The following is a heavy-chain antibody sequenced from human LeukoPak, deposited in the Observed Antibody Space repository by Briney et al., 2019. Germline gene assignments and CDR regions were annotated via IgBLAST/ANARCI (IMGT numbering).Heavy chain of an antibody. CDR3: ARDQDLYSSGWYGVNY. CDR1: GYTFTSYG. D-gene: IGHD6-19*01. Sequence: ASVKVSCKASGYTFTSYGIRRVRQAPGQGLEWMGWISAYNSNTNYAQKLQGRVTMTTDTSTSTAYMELRSLRSGDTAVYYCARDQDLYSSGWYGVNYWGQGTLVTVSS. V-gene: IGHV1-18*01. CDR2: ISAYNSNT. J-gene: IGHJ4*02.